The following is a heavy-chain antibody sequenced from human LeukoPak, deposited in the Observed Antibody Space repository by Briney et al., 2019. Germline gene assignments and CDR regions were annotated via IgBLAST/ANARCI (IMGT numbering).Heavy chain of an antibody. D-gene: IGHD6-13*01. CDR1: GDSISSYY. Sequence: SETLSLTCTVPGDSISSYYWSWIRQPPGKGLEWIGYIYYSGSTNYNPSLKSRVTISVDTSKNQFSLKLSSVTAADTAVYYCARVTIAAAGTSFDYWGQGTLVTVSS. CDR3: ARVTIAAAGTSFDY. CDR2: IYYSGST. J-gene: IGHJ4*02. V-gene: IGHV4-59*01.